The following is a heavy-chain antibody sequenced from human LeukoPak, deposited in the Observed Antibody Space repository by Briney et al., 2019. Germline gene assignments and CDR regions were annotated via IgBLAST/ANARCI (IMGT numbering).Heavy chain of an antibody. CDR1: GYTFTSYG. CDR2: ISAYNGNT. D-gene: IGHD3-10*01. Sequence: ASVKVSCKASGYTFTSYGISWVRQAPGQGLEWMGWISAYNGNTNYAQKLQGRVTMTTDTSTSTAYMELRSLRSDDTAVYYCAREPNVWFGELSWFDPWGQGTLVTVSS. J-gene: IGHJ5*02. CDR3: AREPNVWFGELSWFDP. V-gene: IGHV1-18*01.